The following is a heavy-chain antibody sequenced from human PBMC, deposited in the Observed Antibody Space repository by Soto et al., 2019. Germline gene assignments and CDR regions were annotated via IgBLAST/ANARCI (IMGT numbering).Heavy chain of an antibody. Sequence: PGGSLRLSCAASGFTFSGSAMHWVRQASGKGLEWVGRIRSKANSYATAYAASVKGRFTISRDDSKNTAYLQMNSLKTEDTAVYYCTRHSGQWGSRGAFDIWGQGTMVTVS. CDR3: TRHSGQWGSRGAFDI. CDR1: GFTFSGSA. J-gene: IGHJ3*02. V-gene: IGHV3-73*01. CDR2: IRSKANSYAT. D-gene: IGHD6-19*01.